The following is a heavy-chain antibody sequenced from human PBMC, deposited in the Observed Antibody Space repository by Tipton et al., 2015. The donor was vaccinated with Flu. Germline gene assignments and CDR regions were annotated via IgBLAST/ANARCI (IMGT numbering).Heavy chain of an antibody. CDR3: ARDRGGPLGY. V-gene: IGHV1-69*01. J-gene: IGHJ4*02. Sequence: QSGAEVKKPGSSVKVSCKASGGTFSSYAISWVRQAPGQGLEWMGGIIPIFGTANYAQKFQGRVTITADESTSTAYMELSSLRSEATDVFCCARDRGGPLGYWGQGTLVTVSS. CDR1: GGTFSSYA. CDR2: IIPIFGTA. D-gene: IGHD3-16*01.